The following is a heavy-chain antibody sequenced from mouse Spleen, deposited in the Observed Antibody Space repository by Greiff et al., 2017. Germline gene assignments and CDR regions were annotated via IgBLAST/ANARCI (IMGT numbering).Heavy chain of an antibody. Sequence: EVKLVESGGGLVQPGGSLKLSCATSGFTFSDYYMYWVRQTPEKRLEWVAYISNGGGSTYYPDTVKGRFTISRDNAKNTLYLQRSRLKSEDTAMYYCARHGSMITTGAWFAYWGQGTLVTVSA. CDR2: ISNGGGST. D-gene: IGHD2-4*01. V-gene: IGHV5-12*02. CDR1: GFTFSDYY. CDR3: ARHGSMITTGAWFAY. J-gene: IGHJ3*01.